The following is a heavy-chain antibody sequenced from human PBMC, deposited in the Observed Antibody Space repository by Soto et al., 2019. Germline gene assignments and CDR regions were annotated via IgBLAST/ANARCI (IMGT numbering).Heavy chain of an antibody. CDR3: ASLGIMITFGGVIAIDAFEI. CDR2: IYYSGST. J-gene: IGHJ3*02. CDR1: GGSISSGGYY. V-gene: IGHV4-39*01. Sequence: SETLSLTCTVSGGSISSGGYYWGWIRQPPGKGLEWIGSIYYSGSTYYNPSLKSRVTISVDTSKNQFSLKLSSVTAADTAVYYCASLGIMITFGGVIAIDAFEIWGQGTMVPVSS. D-gene: IGHD3-16*02.